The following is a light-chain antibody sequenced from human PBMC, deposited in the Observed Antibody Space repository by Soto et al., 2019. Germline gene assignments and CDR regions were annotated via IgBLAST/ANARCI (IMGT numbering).Light chain of an antibody. CDR3: QQLNTLPFT. CDR2: EAS. CDR1: QTISSW. Sequence: DIQLTQSNSTLSGSVGDIVTITCRASQTISSWLAWYQQKPGKAPKLMIYEASTLQSGVPSRFSGSGSGTEFTLTISGLLPEDFATYHCQQLNTLPFTFGQGTRLAIK. J-gene: IGKJ5*01. V-gene: IGKV1-5*01.